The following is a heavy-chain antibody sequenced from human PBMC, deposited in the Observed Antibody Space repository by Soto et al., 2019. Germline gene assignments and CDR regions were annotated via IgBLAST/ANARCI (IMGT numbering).Heavy chain of an antibody. CDR1: GFTFSSYA. D-gene: IGHD1-7*01. CDR2: ISASGGST. J-gene: IGHJ5*02. CDR3: AKEAELQYWFDP. Sequence: GGSLRLSCAASGFTFSSYAMSWVRQAPGKGLEWVSVISASGGSTYYADSVKGRFTISRDNSKNTLYMQMNSLRAEDTAVYYSAKEAELQYWFDPWGQGTLVTVSS. V-gene: IGHV3-23*01.